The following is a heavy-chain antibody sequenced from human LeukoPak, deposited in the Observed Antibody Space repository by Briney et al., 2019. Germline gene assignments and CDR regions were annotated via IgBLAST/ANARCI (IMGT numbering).Heavy chain of an antibody. V-gene: IGHV1-24*01. CDR1: GYTLTELS. J-gene: IGHJ5*02. CDR3: ATERSRFGAFIPNWFDR. D-gene: IGHD3-3*01. Sequence: GASVTVSFTVSGYTLTELSMHWVRQAPGKGHERKGGFDPDDGETIYAQRFQGRVTMTEDTSTDTAYMELSRLRSEDTAVYYCATERSRFGAFIPNWFDRWGQGTLVTVSS. CDR2: FDPDDGET.